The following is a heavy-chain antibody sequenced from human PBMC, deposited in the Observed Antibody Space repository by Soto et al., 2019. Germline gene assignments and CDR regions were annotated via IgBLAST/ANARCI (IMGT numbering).Heavy chain of an antibody. Sequence: SETLSLTCAVSGDSISSRSHYWNWIRRVPGKGLEFIGYIFYTGATYYNPSLRGRISMSVDTSKNQFSLPLRSVTAADTAIYYCAREGQHSGGMRESWFDPCGQGTQVTVSS. D-gene: IGHD3-10*01. J-gene: IGHJ5*02. V-gene: IGHV4-31*11. CDR2: IFYTGAT. CDR3: AREGQHSGGMRESWFDP. CDR1: GDSISSRSHY.